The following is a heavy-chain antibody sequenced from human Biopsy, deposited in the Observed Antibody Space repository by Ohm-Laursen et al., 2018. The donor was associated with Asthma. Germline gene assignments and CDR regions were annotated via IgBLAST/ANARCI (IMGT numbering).Heavy chain of an antibody. Sequence: LSLTCAASGFTVSRDHMFWVRQAPGKGLEWVSVIYSGGTSDTADSVKGRFTISRDNSKNTLFLQMGGLRAEDAAVYYCARGRLVWGDYYDVDVWGHGTTVTVSS. CDR3: ARGRLVWGDYYDVDV. V-gene: IGHV3-53*05. D-gene: IGHD3-10*01. CDR1: GFTVSRDH. CDR2: IYSGGTS. J-gene: IGHJ6*02.